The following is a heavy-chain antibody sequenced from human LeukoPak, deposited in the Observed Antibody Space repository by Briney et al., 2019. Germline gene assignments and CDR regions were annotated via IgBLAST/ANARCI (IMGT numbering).Heavy chain of an antibody. CDR2: ISGSGGST. D-gene: IGHD2-2*01. J-gene: IGHJ3*02. Sequence: GGSLRLSCAASGFTFSSYAMSWVRQAPGKGLGWVSAISGSGGSTYYADSVKGRFTISRDNSKNTLYLQMNSLRAEDTAVYYCAKDWGRDDIVVVPAATDAFDIWGQGTMVTVSS. CDR1: GFTFSSYA. V-gene: IGHV3-23*01. CDR3: AKDWGRDDIVVVPAATDAFDI.